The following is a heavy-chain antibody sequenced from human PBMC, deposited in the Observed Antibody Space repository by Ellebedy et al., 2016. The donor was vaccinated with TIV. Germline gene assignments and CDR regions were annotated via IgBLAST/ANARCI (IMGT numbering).Heavy chain of an antibody. CDR1: GYTFTSYD. J-gene: IGHJ4*02. Sequence: ASVKVSCXASGYTFTSYDINWVRQATGQGLEWMGWMNPNSGGTNYAQKFQGRVTMTRDTSISTAYMELSRLRSDDTAVYYCAREAIGELLRVRRFDYWGQGTLVTVSS. V-gene: IGHV1-2*02. D-gene: IGHD3-10*01. CDR3: AREAIGELLRVRRFDY. CDR2: MNPNSGGT.